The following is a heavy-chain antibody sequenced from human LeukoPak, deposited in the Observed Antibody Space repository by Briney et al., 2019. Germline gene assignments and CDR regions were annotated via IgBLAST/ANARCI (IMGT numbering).Heavy chain of an antibody. D-gene: IGHD2-15*01. CDR3: ARQRRYCSGDSCYQRTFDF. Sequence: GGSLRLSCAASGFIFSNYCMSWVRQAPGKGLEWVANIKQDGSEKYYVDSVKGRFTISRDNAKNSVYMQMNSLRAEDTAVYSCARQRRYCSGDSCYQRTFDFWGQGTLVTVSS. V-gene: IGHV3-7*01. J-gene: IGHJ4*02. CDR2: IKQDGSEK. CDR1: GFIFSNYC.